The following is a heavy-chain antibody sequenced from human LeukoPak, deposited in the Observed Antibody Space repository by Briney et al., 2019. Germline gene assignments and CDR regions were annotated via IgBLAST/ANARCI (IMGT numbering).Heavy chain of an antibody. J-gene: IGHJ4*02. D-gene: IGHD6-13*01. V-gene: IGHV4-39*01. Sequence: PSETLSLTCTVSSGSISSSSYYRGSIRQLPGRGLEWNGSIYNRGSTYYNPSLKTRVTITVDTSTNQYSLKLRSVDAADSAVDYCARQIVAAAVDYWGQGTLVTVSS. CDR1: SGSISSSSYY. CDR2: IYNRGST. CDR3: ARQIVAAAVDY.